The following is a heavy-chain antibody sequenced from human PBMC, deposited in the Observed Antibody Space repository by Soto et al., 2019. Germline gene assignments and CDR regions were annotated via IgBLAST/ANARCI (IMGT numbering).Heavy chain of an antibody. D-gene: IGHD2-15*01. CDR2: INRDSSVI. J-gene: IGHJ4*02. CDR3: ARDCTGTCWFAY. V-gene: IGHV3-48*01. Sequence: HPGGSLRLCCAGSGFTFSSFSMNWVRQAPGKGLEWISYINRDSSVIMYADSLKGRVTISRDNAKNTLFLQINSLRAEDTAVYYCARDCTGTCWFAYWGPGIPVTVSS. CDR1: GFTFSSFS.